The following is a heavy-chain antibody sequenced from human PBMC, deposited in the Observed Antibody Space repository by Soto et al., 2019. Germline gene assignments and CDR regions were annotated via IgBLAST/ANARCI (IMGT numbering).Heavy chain of an antibody. D-gene: IGHD5-18*01. CDR1: GYTFTSSD. CDR3: ARGRGRGYSDSPTMKTDSDY. Sequence: QVQLVQSGAEVKKPGASVKVSCKASGYTFTSSDINWVRQATGQGLEWMGWMNPNSANTGYAQKFQGRVTMTRTTSIRTAYMELSSLRSEDTAVYYCARGRGRGYSDSPTMKTDSDYWGQGTLVTVSS. V-gene: IGHV1-8*01. J-gene: IGHJ4*02. CDR2: MNPNSANT.